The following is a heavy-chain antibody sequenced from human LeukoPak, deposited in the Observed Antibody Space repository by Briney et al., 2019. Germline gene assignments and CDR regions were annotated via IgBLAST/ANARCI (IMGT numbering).Heavy chain of an antibody. J-gene: IGHJ4*02. V-gene: IGHV4-61*02. Sequence: PSQALSLTCTVSGGSISSGSYYWSWIRQPAGKGLEWIGRIYTSGSTNYNPSLESRVTISVDTSKNQFSLKVSSVTAADTAVYYCARRGASSSEEYWGQGTLVIVSS. CDR1: GGSISSGSYY. CDR3: ARRGASSSEEY. CDR2: IYTSGST. D-gene: IGHD6-6*01.